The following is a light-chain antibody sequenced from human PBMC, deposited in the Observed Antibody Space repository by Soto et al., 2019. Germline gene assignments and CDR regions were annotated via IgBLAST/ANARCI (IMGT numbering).Light chain of an antibody. V-gene: IGKV1-5*01. CDR2: DAS. CDR1: QSISTW. Sequence: SQMPQSPSTLSASVGDRVIITCRASQSISTWLAWYQQKPGKAPKVLIYDASSLESGVPSRFSGSGSGTDFTLTISSLQPEDFATYYCQQGHSNPITLGQGTRLEIK. CDR3: QQGHSNPIT. J-gene: IGKJ5*01.